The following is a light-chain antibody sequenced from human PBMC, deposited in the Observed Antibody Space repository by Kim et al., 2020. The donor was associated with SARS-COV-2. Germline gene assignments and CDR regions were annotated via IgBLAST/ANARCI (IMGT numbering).Light chain of an antibody. J-gene: IGKJ2*01. CDR3: QQYNDWPPYT. Sequence: EIVMTQSPATLSVSPGVRATLSCRASQSVSSNLAWYQQKPGQAPRLLLYGASTRATGIPARFSGSGSGTEFTLTITSLQSEDFAVYYCQQYNDWPPYTFGQGTKLEI. CDR2: GAS. V-gene: IGKV3-15*01. CDR1: QSVSSN.